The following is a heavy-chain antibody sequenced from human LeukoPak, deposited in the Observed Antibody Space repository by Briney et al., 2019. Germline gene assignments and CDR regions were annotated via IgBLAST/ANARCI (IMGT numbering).Heavy chain of an antibody. V-gene: IGHV3-74*01. J-gene: IGHJ4*02. CDR2: INSDGSST. D-gene: IGHD6-13*01. CDR1: GFTFSNYW. CDR3: VRQYRVAAPADY. Sequence: GGSLRLSCAASGFTFSNYWMHWVRQAPGKGLVWLSRINSDGSSTSYADSVKGRSTISRDNAKNTLYVQMNSLRDEDTAVYYCVRQYRVAAPADYWGQGTLVTVSS.